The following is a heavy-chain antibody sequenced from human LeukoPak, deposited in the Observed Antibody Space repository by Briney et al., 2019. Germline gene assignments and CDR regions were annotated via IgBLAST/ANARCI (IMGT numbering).Heavy chain of an antibody. CDR3: ARHLLRRWFDP. CDR1: GGSISSYY. D-gene: IGHD2-21*02. J-gene: IGHJ5*02. V-gene: IGHV4-59*08. CDR2: INYSGST. Sequence: SETLSLTCTVSGGSISSYYWSWVRQPPGKGLEWIGYINYSGSTNYNPSLKSRVTMSVDTSKNQFSLKLSSVTAADTAVYYCARHLLRRWFDPWGQGTLVTVSS.